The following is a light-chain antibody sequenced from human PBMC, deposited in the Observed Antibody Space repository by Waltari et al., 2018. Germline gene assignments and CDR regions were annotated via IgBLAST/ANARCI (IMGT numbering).Light chain of an antibody. V-gene: IGLV2-8*01. CDR1: SSDVGAYNY. CDR2: EVT. J-gene: IGLJ1*01. Sequence: QSALTQPPSASGSPGQSVTISCTGTSSDVGAYNYVSWYQQYPDKAPKLMIYEVTNRPSGVPDRFSGPKSGNTASLTVSGLQAEDEADYYCISYAGNNKYVLGAGTKVTVL. CDR3: ISYAGNNKYV.